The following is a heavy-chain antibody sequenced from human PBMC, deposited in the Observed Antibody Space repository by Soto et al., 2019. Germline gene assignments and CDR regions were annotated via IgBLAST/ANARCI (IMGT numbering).Heavy chain of an antibody. J-gene: IGHJ3*01. CDR1: GFIFSDHG. Sequence: QVQLVESGGGVVQPGRSLTLSCVVSGFIFSDHGMHWVRQAPGKGLEWVAGIWSDGSNKDYGDSVKGRFTITRDNPNNTLSLQMDSLRAEDTAVYFCVREGPEGGTIPFDVWGQGTMVTVSS. D-gene: IGHD1-1*01. V-gene: IGHV3-33*01. CDR3: VREGPEGGTIPFDV. CDR2: IWSDGSNK.